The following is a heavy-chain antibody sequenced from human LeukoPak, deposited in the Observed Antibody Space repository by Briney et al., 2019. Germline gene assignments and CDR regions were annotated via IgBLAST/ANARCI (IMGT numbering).Heavy chain of an antibody. V-gene: IGHV1-18*01. CDR3: ARGAVDTAMVTVIDY. CDR1: GYTFTSYG. CDR2: ISAYNGNT. Sequence: GASVKVSCKASGYTFTSYGISWVRQAPGQGLEWMGWISAYNGNTNYAQKLQGRVTMTTDTSTSTAYMELRSLRSDDTAVYYCARGAVDTAMVTVIDYWGQGTLVTVSS. J-gene: IGHJ4*02. D-gene: IGHD5-18*01.